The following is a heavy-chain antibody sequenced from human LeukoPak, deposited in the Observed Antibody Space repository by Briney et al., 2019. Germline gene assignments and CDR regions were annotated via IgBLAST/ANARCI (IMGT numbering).Heavy chain of an antibody. Sequence: GGSLRLSCAASGFTLSSYGMHWVRQAPGKGLEWVAVIWYDGSNKYYADSVKGRFTISRDNSKNTLYLQMNSLRAEDTAVYYCGIEISGFPDYWGQGTLVTVSS. CDR2: IWYDGSNK. V-gene: IGHV3-33*01. CDR1: GFTLSSYG. J-gene: IGHJ4*02. CDR3: GIEISGFPDY. D-gene: IGHD6-19*01.